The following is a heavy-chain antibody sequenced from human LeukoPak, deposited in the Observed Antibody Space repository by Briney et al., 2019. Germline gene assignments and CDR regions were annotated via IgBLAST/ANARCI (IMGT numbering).Heavy chain of an antibody. CDR2: IIPIFGTA. CDR1: GGTSSSYA. J-gene: IGHJ4*02. D-gene: IGHD5-12*01. Sequence: GASRMGYWSGSGGTSSSYAISWVRQAPGQGLEWMGGIIPIFGTANYAQKFQGRVTITADKSTSTAYMELSSLRSEDTAVYYCARKSGYDQYFDYWGQGTLVTVSS. CDR3: ARKSGYDQYFDY. V-gene: IGHV1-69*06.